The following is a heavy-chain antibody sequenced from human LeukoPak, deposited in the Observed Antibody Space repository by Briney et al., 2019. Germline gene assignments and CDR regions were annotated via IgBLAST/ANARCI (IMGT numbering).Heavy chain of an antibody. CDR3: ASDGGPRGGQGRPDY. CDR2: ISSSGSTI. V-gene: IGHV3-48*03. Sequence: PGGSLRLSCAASGFTFSSYEMNWVRQAPGKGLEWVSYISSSGSTIYYADSVKGRFTISRDNAKNSLYLQMNSLRAEDTAVYYCASDGGPRGGQGRPDYWGQGTLVTVSS. CDR1: GFTFSSYE. J-gene: IGHJ4*02. D-gene: IGHD3-16*01.